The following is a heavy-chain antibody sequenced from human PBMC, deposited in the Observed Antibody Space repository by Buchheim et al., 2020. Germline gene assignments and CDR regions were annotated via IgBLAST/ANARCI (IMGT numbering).Heavy chain of an antibody. CDR2: ITGGHDLT. CDR3: ARDQGGSYVFDY. J-gene: IGHJ4*02. D-gene: IGHD1-26*01. V-gene: IGHV3-23*01. CDR1: GFTFSGYS. Sequence: EVQLLESGGGLVQPGGSLSLSCAASGFTFSGYSMSWVRQAPGKGLEWVSAITGGHDLTYYADSVKGRFTISRDNSKNTLYLQMNSLRAEDTAVYYCARDQGGSYVFDYWGQGTL.